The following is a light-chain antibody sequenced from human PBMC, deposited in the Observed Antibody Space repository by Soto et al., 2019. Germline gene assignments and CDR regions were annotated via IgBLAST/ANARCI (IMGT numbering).Light chain of an antibody. CDR2: DAS. CDR3: QQRTSWLT. J-gene: IGKJ4*01. Sequence: EIVLTQSPATLSLSPGERATLSCRASQSVSSSLAWYQQKPGQAPRLLIYDASNRATGIPARFSGSGSGTDFTLTISSLEPEDFAVYYCQQRTSWLTFGGGTKVDIK. V-gene: IGKV3-11*01. CDR1: QSVSSS.